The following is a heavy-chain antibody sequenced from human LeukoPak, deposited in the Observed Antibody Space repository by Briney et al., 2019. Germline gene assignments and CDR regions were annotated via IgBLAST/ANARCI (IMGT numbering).Heavy chain of an antibody. V-gene: IGHV3-23*01. CDR1: GFTFSTYA. D-gene: IGHD4-17*01. CDR2: ISGSGGST. CDR3: AKTGGYGDYANYFDY. J-gene: IGHJ4*02. Sequence: GGSLRLSCAASGFTFSTYAMSWVRQAPGKGLEWVSAISGSGGSTYYADSVKGRFTISRDNSKNTLYLQMISLRAEDTAVYYCAKTGGYGDYANYFDYWGQGTLVTVSS.